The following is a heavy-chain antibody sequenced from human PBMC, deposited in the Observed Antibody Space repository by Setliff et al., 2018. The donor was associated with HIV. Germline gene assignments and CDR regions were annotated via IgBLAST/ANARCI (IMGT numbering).Heavy chain of an antibody. D-gene: IGHD4-17*01. V-gene: IGHV4-59*01. CDR3: AREIYGGNSRPFDY. Sequence: SETLSLTCTASGGSITGYFWNWIRQSPGKGLEWIGYIYYNGNTNYNPTLNSRGTISVDTSKNQFSLKLTSVTAADTAVYYCAREIYGGNSRPFDYWGQGTQVTVSS. J-gene: IGHJ4*02. CDR1: GGSITGYF. CDR2: IYYNGNT.